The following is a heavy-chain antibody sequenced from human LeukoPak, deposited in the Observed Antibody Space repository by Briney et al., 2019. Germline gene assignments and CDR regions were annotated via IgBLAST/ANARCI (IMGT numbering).Heavy chain of an antibody. CDR1: GFIFSQYS. J-gene: IGHJ5*02. D-gene: IGHD5-12*01. Sequence: GRSLRLSCAASGFIFSQYSMNWVRQAPGKGLEWVSHIRSSSETFYADSVKGRFTISRDNARNSLYLQMNNLRGEDTAIYYCARDAGNSGYGCDLWGQGTLVTVSS. CDR2: IRSSSET. V-gene: IGHV3-48*04. CDR3: ARDAGNSGYGCDL.